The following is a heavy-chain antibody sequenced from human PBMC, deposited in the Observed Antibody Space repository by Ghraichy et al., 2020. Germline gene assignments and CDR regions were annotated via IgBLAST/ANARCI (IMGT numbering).Heavy chain of an antibody. CDR3: AKEGGRLGEGAFDV. CDR1: GFTFSSYA. CDR2: ISGSGTGGSGST. Sequence: GGSLNISCAASGFTFSSYAMSWVRQAPGKGLEWVSGISGSGTGGSGSTYYADSVKGRFTISRDRSKNTLYLQMNSLRAEDTAVYYCAKEGGRLGEGAFDVWGQGTKVTVSS. J-gene: IGHJ3*01. D-gene: IGHD3-10*01. V-gene: IGHV3-23*01.